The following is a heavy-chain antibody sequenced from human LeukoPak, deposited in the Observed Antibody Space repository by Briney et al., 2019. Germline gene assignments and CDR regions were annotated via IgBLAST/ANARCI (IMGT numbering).Heavy chain of an antibody. J-gene: IGHJ3*02. CDR2: FYTSGST. D-gene: IGHD2-2*01. CDR1: GGSISSSSYY. Sequence: SETLSLTCTVSGGSISSSSYYWNWIRQPAGKGLEWIGRFYTSGSTNYNPSLKSRVTMSVDTSKNQFSLNLRFVTAADTAVYYCARDYCSSTSCYADVFDIWGQGTMVTVSS. CDR3: ARDYCSSTSCYADVFDI. V-gene: IGHV4-61*02.